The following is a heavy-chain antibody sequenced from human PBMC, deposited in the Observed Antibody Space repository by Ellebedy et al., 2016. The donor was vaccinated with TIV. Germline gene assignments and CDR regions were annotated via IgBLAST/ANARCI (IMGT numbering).Heavy chain of an antibody. CDR3: ARRLRGVRTGWYLVPDRPFDY. Sequence: MPSETLSLTCAVSGGSISSSNWWSWVRQPPGKGLEWIGEIFHDETTCYNPSLKSRVTISVDTSKNQFSVKLTSVTAAETAFYYCARRLRGVRTGWYLVPDRPFDYWGQGTLVTVSS. CDR2: IFHDETT. J-gene: IGHJ4*02. V-gene: IGHV4-4*02. CDR1: GGSISSSNW. D-gene: IGHD6-19*01.